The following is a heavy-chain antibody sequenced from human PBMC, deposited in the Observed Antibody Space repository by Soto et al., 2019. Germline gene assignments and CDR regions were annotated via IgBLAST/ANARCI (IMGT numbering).Heavy chain of an antibody. D-gene: IGHD5-12*01. Sequence: QLQLQESGSGLVKPSQTLSLTCAVSGGSISSGGYSWSWIRQPPGKGLEWIGYIYHSGSTYYNPSRKSLVTISVDRSNKQFALKLRSVTAADAAVYYCAAGGGLPRYFWGQGTLVTVSS. CDR1: GGSISSGGYS. CDR2: IYHSGST. V-gene: IGHV4-30-2*01. J-gene: IGHJ4*02. CDR3: AAGGGLPRYF.